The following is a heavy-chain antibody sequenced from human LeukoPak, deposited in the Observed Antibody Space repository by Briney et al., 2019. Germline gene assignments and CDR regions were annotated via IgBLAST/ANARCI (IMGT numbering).Heavy chain of an antibody. Sequence: PGGSLRLSCAASGFTVSSHYMNWVRQAPGKGPEWVAFIRSDSSNQYYADSVKGRFTISRDNSKNTLYLQMNSLRAEDTAVYYCAKVPLSSSGWDREYYFDYWGQGTLVTVSS. D-gene: IGHD6-19*01. V-gene: IGHV3-30*02. CDR1: GFTVSSHY. CDR3: AKVPLSSSGWDREYYFDY. CDR2: IRSDSSNQ. J-gene: IGHJ4*02.